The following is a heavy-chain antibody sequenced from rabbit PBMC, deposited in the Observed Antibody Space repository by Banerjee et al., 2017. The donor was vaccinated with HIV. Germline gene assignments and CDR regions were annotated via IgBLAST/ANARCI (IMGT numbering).Heavy chain of an antibody. J-gene: IGHJ4*01. V-gene: IGHV1S45*01. CDR1: GFSFNSSYW. Sequence: QEQLEESGGDLVKPGASLTLTCTASGFSFNSSYWICWVRQAPGKGLEWIGCIYTGSGKTDYASWAKGRFTISKTSSTTVTLQMTSLTAADTATYFCARDYTYRGSGNDHTMGFNLWGPGTLVTVS. CDR3: ARDYTYRGSGNDHTMGFNL. CDR2: IYTGSGKT. D-gene: IGHD7-1*01.